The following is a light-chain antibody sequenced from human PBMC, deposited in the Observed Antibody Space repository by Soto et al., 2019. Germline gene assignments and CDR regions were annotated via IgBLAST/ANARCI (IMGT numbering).Light chain of an antibody. CDR3: CSYAGSSNFV. CDR1: SSDVGSYHL. V-gene: IGLV2-23*01. J-gene: IGLJ1*01. CDR2: EGS. Sequence: QSALTQPASVSGSPGQSITISCTGTSSDVGSYHLVSWYQHHPGKAPKLMIYEGSKRPSGVSNRFSGYKSGTTASLTISGLQAEDEADYYCCSYAGSSNFVFGTGTKLTVL.